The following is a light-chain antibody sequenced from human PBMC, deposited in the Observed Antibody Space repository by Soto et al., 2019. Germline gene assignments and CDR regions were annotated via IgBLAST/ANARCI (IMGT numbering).Light chain of an antibody. Sequence: DIQMTQSPSTLSASVGDRVTITCRASQSISNWLAWYQQKPGKAPKVVIYDASSLESGVPSRFSGSGSGTEFTLTISSLQPDDVATYYCQQYNSYSPEFGQGTKVEIK. CDR3: QQYNSYSPE. CDR2: DAS. CDR1: QSISNW. J-gene: IGKJ1*01. V-gene: IGKV1-5*01.